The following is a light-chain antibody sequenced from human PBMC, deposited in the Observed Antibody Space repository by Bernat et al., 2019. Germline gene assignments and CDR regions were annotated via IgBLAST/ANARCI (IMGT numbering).Light chain of an antibody. CDR1: QSISIQ. J-gene: IGKJ2*01. CDR2: TTS. V-gene: IGKV1-39*01. Sequence: DIQMSQSPSSLSASVGDRVTITCRASQSISIQVNWYQQRPGKAPNLLIYTTSSLQSGVPSRFSGSGSGTDFTLTISSLQPEDFATYYCQQSHTTPYTFGHGTSLEIE. CDR3: QQSHTTPYT.